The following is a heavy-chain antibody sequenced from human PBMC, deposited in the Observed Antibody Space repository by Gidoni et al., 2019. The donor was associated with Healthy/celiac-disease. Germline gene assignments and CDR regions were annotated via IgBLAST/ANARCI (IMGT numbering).Heavy chain of an antibody. CDR3: ARHAVPKGCTSYGSGSDCWFDP. J-gene: IGHJ5*02. D-gene: IGHD3-10*01. CDR1: GGSISSSSYY. CDR2: IYYSGST. Sequence: QLQLQESGPGLVKPSETLSLTCTVSGGSISSSSYYWCWLRQPPGKGLEWIGSIYYSGSTYYNPSLKSRVTISVDTSKNQFSLKLSSVTAADTAVYYCARHAVPKGCTSYGSGSDCWFDPWGQGTLVTVSS. V-gene: IGHV4-39*01.